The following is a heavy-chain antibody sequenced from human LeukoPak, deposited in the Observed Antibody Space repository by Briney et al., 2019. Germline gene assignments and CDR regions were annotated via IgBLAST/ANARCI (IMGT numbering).Heavy chain of an antibody. CDR3: ARDQGLHTVPYYYYYMDV. J-gene: IGHJ6*03. D-gene: IGHD4-11*01. Sequence: GGSLRLSCAASGFTFSSYGMHWVRQAPGKGLEWVAFIRYDGSNKYYADSVKGRFTISRDNAKNSLYLQMNSLRAEDTAVYYCARDQGLHTVPYYYYYMDVWGKGTTVTVSS. V-gene: IGHV3-30*02. CDR1: GFTFSSYG. CDR2: IRYDGSNK.